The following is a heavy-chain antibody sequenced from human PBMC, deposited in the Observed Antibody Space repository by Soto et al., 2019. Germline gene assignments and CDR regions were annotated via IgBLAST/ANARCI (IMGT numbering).Heavy chain of an antibody. CDR3: TVNFDY. J-gene: IGHJ4*02. CDR2: IYYSGDT. Sequence: SETLSLTCTVSGGSISSSSYYWGWIRQPPGKGLEWIGSIYYSGDTYYNPSLKSRVTVSVDTSKNQFSLRLSSVTAADTAVYYCTVNFDYWGQGTLVTVSS. V-gene: IGHV4-39*01. CDR1: GGSISSSSYY.